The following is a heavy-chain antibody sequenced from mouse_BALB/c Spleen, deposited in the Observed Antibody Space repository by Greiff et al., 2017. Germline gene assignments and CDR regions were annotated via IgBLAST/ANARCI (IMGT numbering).Heavy chain of an antibody. CDR2: ISSGSSTI. CDR1: GFTFSSFG. V-gene: IGHV5-17*02. D-gene: IGHD2-2*01. Sequence: EVQVVESGGGLVQPGGSRKLSCAASGFTFSSFGMHWVRQAPEKGLEWVAYISSGSSTIYYADTVKGRFTISRDNPKNTLFLQMTSLRSEDTAMYYCARSGYGYDGAMDYWGQGTSVTVSS. CDR3: ARSGYGYDGAMDY. J-gene: IGHJ4*01.